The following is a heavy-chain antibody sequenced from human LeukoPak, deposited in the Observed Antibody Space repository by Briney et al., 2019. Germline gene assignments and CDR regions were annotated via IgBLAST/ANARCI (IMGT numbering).Heavy chain of an antibody. V-gene: IGHV3-23*01. D-gene: IGHD6-19*01. CDR2: ISGSGGST. J-gene: IGHJ6*02. Sequence: QPGRSLRLSCAASGFTFSSYAMHWVRQAPGKGLEWVSAISGSGGSTYYADSVKGRFTISRDNAKNSLYLQMNSLRAEDTAVYYCAKVSSVAGILYYYYGMDVWGQGTTVTVSS. CDR1: GFTFSSYA. CDR3: AKVSSVAGILYYYYGMDV.